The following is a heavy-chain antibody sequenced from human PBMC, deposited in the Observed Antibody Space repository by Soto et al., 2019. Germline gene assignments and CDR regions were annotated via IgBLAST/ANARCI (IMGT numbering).Heavy chain of an antibody. CDR1: GGSVSSGSYY. D-gene: IGHD3-10*01. J-gene: IGHJ4*02. Sequence: SETLSLTCTVSGGSVSSGSYYWSWIRQPPGKGLEWIGYIYYSGSTNYNPSLKSRVTISVDTSKNQFSLKLSSVTAADTAVYYCARVATDYYGSGSYLYYWGQGALVTVSS. V-gene: IGHV4-61*01. CDR3: ARVATDYYGSGSYLYY. CDR2: IYYSGST.